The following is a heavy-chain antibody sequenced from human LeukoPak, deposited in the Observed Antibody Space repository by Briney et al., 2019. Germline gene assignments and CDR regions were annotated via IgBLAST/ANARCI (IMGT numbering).Heavy chain of an antibody. CDR2: TYYRSKWYN. J-gene: IGHJ4*02. CDR1: GDSVSSNSAA. Sequence: SQTLSLTCAISGDSVSSNSAAWNWIRQSPSRGLEWLGRTYYRSKWYNDYAVSAKSRITINPDTSKNQFSLQLNSVTPEDTAVYYCARAWRYYYDSSGYSDYWGQGTLVTVSS. CDR3: ARAWRYYYDSSGYSDY. D-gene: IGHD3-22*01. V-gene: IGHV6-1*01.